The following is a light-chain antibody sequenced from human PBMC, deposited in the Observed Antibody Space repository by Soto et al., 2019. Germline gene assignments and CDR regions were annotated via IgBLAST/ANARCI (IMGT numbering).Light chain of an antibody. J-gene: IGLJ1*01. V-gene: IGLV1-44*01. CDR3: AAWDDTLNGYV. CDR2: SND. CDR1: SSNIGSNT. Sequence: QSVLTQPPSASGTPGQRVTISCSGSSSNIGSNTVNWYQQLSGTAPKLLIYSNDQRPSGVPDRFSGSKSGSSASLAISGLQSEDEADYYCAAWDDTLNGYVFVAGTKLTVL.